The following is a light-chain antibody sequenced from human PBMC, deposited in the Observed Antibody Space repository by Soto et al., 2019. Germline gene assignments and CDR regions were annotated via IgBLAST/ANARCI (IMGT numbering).Light chain of an antibody. CDR2: GVS. J-gene: IGKJ5*01. CDR1: QSVSSSY. V-gene: IGKV3-20*01. CDR3: QHYVSSPPIT. Sequence: EIVLTQSPGTLSLSPGERATLSCRASQSVSSSYLAWYQQKPGQAPRLLIYGVSSRATGIPDRFSGSGSGTDFTLNISRLEPEDFAVYYCQHYVSSPPITFGQGTRLEIK.